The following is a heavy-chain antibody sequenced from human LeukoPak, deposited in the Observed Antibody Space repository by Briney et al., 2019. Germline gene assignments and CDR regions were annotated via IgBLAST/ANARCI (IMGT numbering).Heavy chain of an antibody. J-gene: IGHJ4*02. Sequence: QPGRSLRLSCAASRFTFSRYWMHSVRQAPGKGLLWISRINSDGISTSYAESVKGRFTISRANAKNTLYLQIDSLRAEDTAVYYCARDGNYYDSSGPADYWGQGTLVTVSS. CDR2: INSDGIST. D-gene: IGHD3-22*01. CDR3: ARDGNYYDSSGPADY. CDR1: RFTFSRYW. V-gene: IGHV3-74*01.